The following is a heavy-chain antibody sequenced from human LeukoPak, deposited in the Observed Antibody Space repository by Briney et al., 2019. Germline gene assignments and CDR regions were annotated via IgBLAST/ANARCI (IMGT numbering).Heavy chain of an antibody. CDR1: GFTFSIYS. CDR3: ARDPAPWSYFDL. Sequence: PGGSLRLSCAASGFTFSIYSMNWVRQAPGKGLEWVSSISGTGTYTYYAGSLKGRFTISRDNAKNSVYLQMNSLRAEDTAVYYCARDPAPWSYFDLWGRGTLVTVSS. D-gene: IGHD1-1*01. CDR2: ISGTGTYT. J-gene: IGHJ2*01. V-gene: IGHV3-21*01.